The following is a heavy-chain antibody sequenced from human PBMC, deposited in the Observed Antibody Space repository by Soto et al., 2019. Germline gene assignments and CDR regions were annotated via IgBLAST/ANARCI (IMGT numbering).Heavy chain of an antibody. J-gene: IGHJ6*02. Sequence: SETLSLTCAVYGGSFSGYYWSWIRQPPGKGLEWIGEINHSGSTNYNPSLKSRVTISVDTSKNQFSLKLSSVTAADTAVYYCARAPPLEDTAMVTYYYYGMDVWGQGTTVTVSS. CDR3: ARAPPLEDTAMVTYYYYGMDV. CDR1: GGSFSGYY. D-gene: IGHD5-18*01. CDR2: INHSGST. V-gene: IGHV4-34*01.